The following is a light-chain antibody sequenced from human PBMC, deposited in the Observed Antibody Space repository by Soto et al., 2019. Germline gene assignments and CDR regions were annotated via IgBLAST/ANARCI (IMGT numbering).Light chain of an antibody. Sequence: QSALTQPRSVSGSPGQSVTISCTGSSSDVGGYDFVSWYQQHPGKAPKLMISDVSERPSGVPDRFSGSKSANTASLTISGLQAEDEADYYCCSYAGTYTLVFGGGTQLTV. CDR1: SSDVGGYDF. V-gene: IGLV2-11*01. J-gene: IGLJ3*02. CDR2: DVS. CDR3: CSYAGTYTLV.